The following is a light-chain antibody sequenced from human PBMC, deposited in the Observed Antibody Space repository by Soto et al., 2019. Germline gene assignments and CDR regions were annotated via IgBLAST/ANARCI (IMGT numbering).Light chain of an antibody. V-gene: IGKV1-5*01. CDR1: QSISRW. CDR2: DAS. Sequence: DIQIAQSPSTPSASVGDTVTITCRASQSISRWLAWYQQKPGKAPKILISDASILENGVPSRFSGTGSGTEFTLTISNLQPDDFATYFCQQYNSFSLITFGQGTRLEIK. CDR3: QQYNSFSLIT. J-gene: IGKJ5*01.